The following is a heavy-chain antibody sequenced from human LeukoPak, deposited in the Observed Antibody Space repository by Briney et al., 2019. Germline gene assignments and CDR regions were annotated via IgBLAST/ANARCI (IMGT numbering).Heavy chain of an antibody. D-gene: IGHD3-10*01. CDR1: GFTFSSYG. CDR2: IRYDGSNK. CDR3: AKDILLWFGEFYFDY. V-gene: IGHV3-30*02. J-gene: IGHJ4*02. Sequence: GGSLRLSCAASGFTFSSYGMHWVRQAPGKGLEWVAFIRYDGSNKYYADSVKGRFTISRDNSKNTLYLQMNSLRAEDTAVYYCAKDILLWFGEFYFDYWGQGTLVTVSS.